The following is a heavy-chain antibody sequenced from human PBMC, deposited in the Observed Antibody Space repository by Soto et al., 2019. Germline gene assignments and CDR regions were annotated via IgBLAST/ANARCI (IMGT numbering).Heavy chain of an antibody. V-gene: IGHV2-5*01. D-gene: IGHD5-12*01. CDR1: GFSLSTSGVG. J-gene: IGHJ4*02. CDR2: IYWNDDK. CDR3: AHSRGRWLQLISGRDEYYFDY. Sequence: GSGPTLVNPTQTLTLTCTFSGFSLSTSGVGVGWIRQPPGKALEWLALIYWNDDKRYSPSLKSRLTITKDTSKNQVVLTMTNMDPVDTATYYCAHSRGRWLQLISGRDEYYFDYWGQGTLVTVSS.